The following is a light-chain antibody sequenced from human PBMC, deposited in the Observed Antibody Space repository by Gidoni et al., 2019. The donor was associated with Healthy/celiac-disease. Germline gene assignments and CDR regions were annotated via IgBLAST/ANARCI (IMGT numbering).Light chain of an antibody. Sequence: QSVLTQPPSVSGAPGPRVTISCTGSSSNIGAGYDVHWYQQLPRTAPKLLIYGNSNRPSGVPDRFSGSKSGTSASLAITGLQAEDEADYYCQSYDSSLSGYVFGTGTKVTVL. CDR2: GNS. CDR3: QSYDSSLSGYV. V-gene: IGLV1-40*01. J-gene: IGLJ1*01. CDR1: SSNIGAGYD.